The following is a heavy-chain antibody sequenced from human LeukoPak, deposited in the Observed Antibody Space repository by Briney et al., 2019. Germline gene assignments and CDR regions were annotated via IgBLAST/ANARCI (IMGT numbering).Heavy chain of an antibody. CDR3: AREGIAAAGTQDLYYYYYGMDV. Sequence: ASVKLSCKASGYTFTSYGISWVRQAPGQGLEWMGWISAYNGNTNYAQKHQGRVTMTTDTSTSTAYMELRSLRTDDTAVYYCAREGIAAAGTQDLYYYYYGMDVWGQGTTVTVSS. V-gene: IGHV1-18*01. J-gene: IGHJ6*02. CDR2: ISAYNGNT. D-gene: IGHD6-13*01. CDR1: GYTFTSYG.